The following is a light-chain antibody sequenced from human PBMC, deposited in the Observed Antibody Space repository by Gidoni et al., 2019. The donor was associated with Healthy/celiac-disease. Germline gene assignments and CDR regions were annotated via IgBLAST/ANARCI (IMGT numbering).Light chain of an antibody. Sequence: QSDLTQPASVSGSPGQSITISCTGTSSDVGSYNLVSWYQQHPGKAPKLMIYEVSKRPSGVSNRLSGSKSGNTASLTISGLQAEDEADYYCCSYAGSSTWVFGGGTKLTVL. CDR1: SSDVGSYNL. CDR3: CSYAGSSTWV. CDR2: EVS. J-gene: IGLJ3*02. V-gene: IGLV2-23*02.